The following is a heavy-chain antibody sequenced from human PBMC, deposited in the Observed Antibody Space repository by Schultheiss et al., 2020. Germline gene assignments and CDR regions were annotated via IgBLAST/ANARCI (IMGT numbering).Heavy chain of an antibody. D-gene: IGHD3-22*01. V-gene: IGHV4-39*01. CDR2: IDYSGNA. Sequence: SETLSLTCTVSGDSISTSSHYWAWIRQRPGKGLEWIGNIDYSGNADYKPSLRSRISISVDTSKNQFSLELTSVTVADTAVYYCARHSRFPYDSSGCLGLVGYWGQGTLVTVSA. J-gene: IGHJ4*02. CDR1: GDSISTSSHY. CDR3: ARHSRFPYDSSGCLGLVGY.